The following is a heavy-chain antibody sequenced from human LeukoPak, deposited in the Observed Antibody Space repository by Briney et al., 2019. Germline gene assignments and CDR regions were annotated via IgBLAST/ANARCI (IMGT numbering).Heavy chain of an antibody. V-gene: IGHV3-74*01. D-gene: IGHD3-10*01. Sequence: GGSLRLSCAASGFTFSNYWMHWVRQAPGKGLVWVSRINSDGSSTSYADSVKGRFTISRDNAKNTPYLQMNSLRVEDTAVYYCARDYGRSRDYGMDVWGPGTTVTVSS. CDR3: ARDYGRSRDYGMDV. J-gene: IGHJ6*02. CDR1: GFTFSNYW. CDR2: INSDGSST.